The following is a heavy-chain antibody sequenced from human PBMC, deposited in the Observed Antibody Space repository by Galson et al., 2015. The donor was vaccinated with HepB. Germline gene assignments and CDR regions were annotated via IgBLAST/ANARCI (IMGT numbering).Heavy chain of an antibody. Sequence: SCKASGGTFSSYAISWVRQAPGQGLEWMGRIIPILGIANYAQKFQGRVTITADKSTSTAYMELSSLRSEDTAVYYCARDYYDSSGNYYDDGGVQHWGQGTLVTVSS. CDR2: IIPILGIA. J-gene: IGHJ1*01. CDR3: ARDYYDSSGNYYDDGGVQH. CDR1: GGTFSSYA. D-gene: IGHD3-22*01. V-gene: IGHV1-69*04.